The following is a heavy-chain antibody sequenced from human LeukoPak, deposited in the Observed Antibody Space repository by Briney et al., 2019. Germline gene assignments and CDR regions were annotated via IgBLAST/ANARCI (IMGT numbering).Heavy chain of an antibody. CDR3: ARLTSSWSFDY. Sequence: GESLKISCKGSGYSFTNYWIGWVRQMPGKGLEWMGIISPDGPDTRYSPSFQGQVTISADKSITTAYLQWSCLKASDTAMYYCARLTSSWSFDYWGQGTLVTVSS. V-gene: IGHV5-51*01. J-gene: IGHJ4*02. D-gene: IGHD6-13*01. CDR1: GYSFTNYW. CDR2: ISPDGPDT.